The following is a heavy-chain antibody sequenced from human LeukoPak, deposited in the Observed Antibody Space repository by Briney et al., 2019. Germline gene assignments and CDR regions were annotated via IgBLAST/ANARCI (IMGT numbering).Heavy chain of an antibody. Sequence: GGSLRLSCAASGFTFSSYAMSWVRQAPGKGLEWVSAISGSGGSTFYADSVKGRFTISRDNSKNTLYLQMNSLRAEDTAVYYCAKDRESAYYYYYMDVWGKGTTVTVSS. J-gene: IGHJ6*03. V-gene: IGHV3-23*01. CDR2: ISGSGGST. CDR3: AKDRESAYYYYYMDV. CDR1: GFTFSSYA.